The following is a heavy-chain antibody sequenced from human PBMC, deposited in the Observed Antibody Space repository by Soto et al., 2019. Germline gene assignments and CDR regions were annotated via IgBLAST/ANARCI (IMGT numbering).Heavy chain of an antibody. CDR3: AKDRSPGAITWNVY. CDR2: ISGSGVAK. J-gene: IGHJ4*02. CDR1: GFTFSSSA. V-gene: IGHV3-23*01. D-gene: IGHD1-26*01. Sequence: DVQLLESGGALVQPWGSLRLSCVASGFTFSSSAMNWVRQAPGKGLEWVSTISGSGVAKYYADSVKGRFTISRDNSNNTVSLQMKSLRAEDAAVYYCAKDRSPGAITWNVYWGQGTLVTVSS.